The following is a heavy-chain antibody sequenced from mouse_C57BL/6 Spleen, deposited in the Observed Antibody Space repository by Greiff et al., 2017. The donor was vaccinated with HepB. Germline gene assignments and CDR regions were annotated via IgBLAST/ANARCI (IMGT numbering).Heavy chain of an antibody. D-gene: IGHD2-3*01. J-gene: IGHJ4*01. CDR3: ADGYYAMDY. Sequence: EVQLQESGPELVKPGASVKMSCKASGYTFTDYNMHWVKQSHGESLEWIGYINPNNGGTSYNQKFKGKATLTVNKSSSTAYMELRSLTSEDSAVYYCADGYYAMDYWGQGTSVTVSS. CDR1: GYTFTDYN. V-gene: IGHV1-22*01. CDR2: INPNNGGT.